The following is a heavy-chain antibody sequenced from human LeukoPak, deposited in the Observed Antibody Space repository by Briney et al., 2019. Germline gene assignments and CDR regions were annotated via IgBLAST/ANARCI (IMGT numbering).Heavy chain of an antibody. CDR1: GGSFSGYY. Sequence: SETLSLTCAVYGGSFSGYYWSWIRQPPGKGLEWIGEINHGGSTNYNPSLKSRVTISVDTSKNQFSLKLSSVTAADTAVYYYAKGIAAAGRAPWFDPWGQGTLVTVSS. V-gene: IGHV4-34*01. CDR2: INHGGST. D-gene: IGHD6-13*01. J-gene: IGHJ5*02. CDR3: AKGIAAAGRAPWFDP.